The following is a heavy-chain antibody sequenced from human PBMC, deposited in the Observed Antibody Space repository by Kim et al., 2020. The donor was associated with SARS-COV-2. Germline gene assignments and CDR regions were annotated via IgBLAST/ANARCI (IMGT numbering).Heavy chain of an antibody. V-gene: IGHV3-33*01. CDR2: MWYDGTNK. CDR1: GFTFSNYG. Sequence: GGSLRLSCAASGFTFSNYGMHWVRQAPGKGLEWVALMWYDGTNKYYGDSVKGRFTISRDNSKNMLYLQVNSLRVEDTAVYYCAREGQCSGDSCQLDYWGQGTLVTVSS. CDR3: AREGQCSGDSCQLDY. D-gene: IGHD2-15*01. J-gene: IGHJ4*02.